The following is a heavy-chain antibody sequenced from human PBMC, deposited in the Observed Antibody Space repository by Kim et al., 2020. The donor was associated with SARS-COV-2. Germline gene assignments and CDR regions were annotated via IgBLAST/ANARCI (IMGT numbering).Heavy chain of an antibody. CDR3: AKALGGDDS. Sequence: ASVKVSCKASGYSFTDYYINWVRQAPGQGLEWMGLLSPSAGSTSHAQKFQGRLTMTSDTSTRTAFMELTSLTSDDTAVYYCAKALGGDDSRGQGTLVTVSS. CDR2: LSPSAGST. J-gene: IGHJ4*02. V-gene: IGHV1-46*01. D-gene: IGHD2-15*01. CDR1: GYSFTDYY.